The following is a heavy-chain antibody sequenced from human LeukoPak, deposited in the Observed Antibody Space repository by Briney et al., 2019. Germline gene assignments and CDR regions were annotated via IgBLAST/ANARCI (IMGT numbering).Heavy chain of an antibody. Sequence: GGSLRLSCAASGFTFSSYGMHWVRQAPGKGLEWVAFIRYDGSNKYYADSVKGRFTISRDNSKNTLYLQMNSLRAEDTAVYYCAKVASSSWYLGYWGQGTLVTVSS. J-gene: IGHJ4*02. V-gene: IGHV3-30*02. CDR3: AKVASSSWYLGY. D-gene: IGHD6-13*01. CDR1: GFTFSSYG. CDR2: IRYDGSNK.